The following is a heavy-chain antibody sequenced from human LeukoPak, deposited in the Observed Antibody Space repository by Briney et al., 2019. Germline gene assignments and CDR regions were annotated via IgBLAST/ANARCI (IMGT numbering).Heavy chain of an antibody. CDR3: ARGRRSLPYGSGSYYS. CDR2: INHSGST. Sequence: SETLSLTCAVYGGSFSGYYWSWIRQPPGKGLEWIGEINHSGSTNYNPSLKSRVTISVDTSKNQFSLKLSSVTAADTAVYYCARGRRSLPYGSGSYYSWGQGTLATVSS. V-gene: IGHV4-34*01. J-gene: IGHJ4*02. D-gene: IGHD3-10*01. CDR1: GGSFSGYY.